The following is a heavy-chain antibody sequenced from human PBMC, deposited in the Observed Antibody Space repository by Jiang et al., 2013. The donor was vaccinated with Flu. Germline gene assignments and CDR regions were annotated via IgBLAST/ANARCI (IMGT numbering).Heavy chain of an antibody. Sequence: TCTVSGGSISSDYWSWIRQPPGKGLEWIGYIFHSGSTNYDPSLKSRVTIALDTSKNQFSLKLSSVTAADTAVYYCARHGTGHYYDSSGYHDYWGQGTLVTVSS. CDR3: ARHGTGHYYDSSGYHDY. J-gene: IGHJ4*02. CDR1: GGSISSDY. V-gene: IGHV4-59*08. CDR2: IFHSGST. D-gene: IGHD3-22*01.